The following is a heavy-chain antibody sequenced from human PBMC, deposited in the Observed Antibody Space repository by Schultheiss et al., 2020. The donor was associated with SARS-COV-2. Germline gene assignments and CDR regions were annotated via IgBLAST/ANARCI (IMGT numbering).Heavy chain of an antibody. CDR1: GGSISSGGYY. Sequence: SETLSLTCTVSGGSISSGGYYWAWIRQPPGKGLEWIGEIYHSGSTNYNPSLKSRVTISVDTSKNQFSLKLSSVTAADTAVYYCGSASDNPTDYYYGMDVWGQGTTVTVSS. V-gene: IGHV4-39*07. D-gene: IGHD3-16*01. CDR3: GSASDNPTDYYYGMDV. J-gene: IGHJ6*02. CDR2: IYHSGST.